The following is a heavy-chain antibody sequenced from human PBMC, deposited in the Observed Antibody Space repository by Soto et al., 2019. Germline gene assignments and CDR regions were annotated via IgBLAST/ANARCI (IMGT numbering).Heavy chain of an antibody. CDR3: ARKTTTAFDY. Sequence: GGSLRLSCAASGFTFDDYTMHWVRQAPGKGPEWVSLISWDGGSTYYADSVKGRFTISRDNSKNSLYLQMNSLRTEDTALYYCARKTTTAFDYWGQGTLVTVSS. J-gene: IGHJ4*02. CDR1: GFTFDDYT. D-gene: IGHD4-17*01. V-gene: IGHV3-43*01. CDR2: ISWDGGST.